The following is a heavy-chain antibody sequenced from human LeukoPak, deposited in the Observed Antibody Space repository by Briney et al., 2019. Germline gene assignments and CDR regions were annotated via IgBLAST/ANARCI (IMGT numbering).Heavy chain of an antibody. Sequence: PSETLSLTCTVSGGSISSSGYYWSWIRQPPGKGLEWIGEINHSGSTNYNPSLKSRVTISVDTSKNQFSLKLSSVTAADTAVYYCARGRLRFLISWGQGTLVTVSS. V-gene: IGHV4-39*07. CDR2: INHSGST. CDR3: ARGRLRFLIS. J-gene: IGHJ5*02. D-gene: IGHD3-3*01. CDR1: GGSISSSGYY.